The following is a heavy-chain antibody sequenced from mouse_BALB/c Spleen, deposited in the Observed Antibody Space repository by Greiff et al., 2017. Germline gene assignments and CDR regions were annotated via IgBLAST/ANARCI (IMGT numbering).Heavy chain of an antibody. CDR2: INPSSGYT. D-gene: IGHD2-3*01. Sequence: VKLQQSGAELARPGASVKMSCKASGYTFTSYTMHWVKQRPGQGLEWIGYINPSSGYTNYNQKFKDKATLTADKSSSTAYMQLSSLTSEDSAVYYCARWLLYAMDYWGQGTSVTVSS. J-gene: IGHJ4*01. V-gene: IGHV1-4*01. CDR1: GYTFTSYT. CDR3: ARWLLYAMDY.